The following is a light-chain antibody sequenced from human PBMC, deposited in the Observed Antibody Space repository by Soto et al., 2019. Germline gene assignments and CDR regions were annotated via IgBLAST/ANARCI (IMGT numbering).Light chain of an antibody. V-gene: IGKV1-39*01. J-gene: IGKJ4*01. CDR1: QNISSY. Sequence: DIQMTQSPSSLSASVGDRVTVTCQMSQNISSYLNWYQQKPGKAPKLLIYAASSLQSGVPSRFSGSGSGTDFTLTISSLQPEDFATYYCQQSYSTPLTFGGGTKVEIK. CDR2: AAS. CDR3: QQSYSTPLT.